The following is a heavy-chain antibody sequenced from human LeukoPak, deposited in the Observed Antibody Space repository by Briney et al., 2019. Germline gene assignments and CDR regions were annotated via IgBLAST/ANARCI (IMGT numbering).Heavy chain of an antibody. D-gene: IGHD4-17*01. CDR2: ITGPGEDV. Sequence: GGSLRLSCAASGFTFSGYAMSWVRQATGKGLEWVSDITGPGEDVFYVDSVTGRFTISRDNSKNPLYLQMNSLRAEDTAIYYCAKRIYGCYQIDYWGQGTLVTVSS. J-gene: IGHJ4*02. V-gene: IGHV3-23*01. CDR1: GFTFSGYA. CDR3: AKRIYGCYQIDY.